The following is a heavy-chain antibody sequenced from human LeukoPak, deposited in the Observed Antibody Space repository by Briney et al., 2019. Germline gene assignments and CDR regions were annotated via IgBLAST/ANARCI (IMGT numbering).Heavy chain of an antibody. CDR3: AREGTTDFGVVVPAAILKY. CDR2: ISGSGGST. D-gene: IGHD2-2*02. J-gene: IGHJ4*02. Sequence: PGGSLRLSCAASGFTFSSYAMSWVRQAPGKGLEWVSAISGSGGSTYYADSVKGRFTISRDNAKNSLYLQMNSLRAEDTAVYYCAREGTTDFGVVVPAAILKYWGQGTLVTVSS. CDR1: GFTFSSYA. V-gene: IGHV3-23*01.